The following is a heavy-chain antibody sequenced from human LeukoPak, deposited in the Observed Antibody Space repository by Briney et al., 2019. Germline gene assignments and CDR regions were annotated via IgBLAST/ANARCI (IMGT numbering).Heavy chain of an antibody. V-gene: IGHV3-23*01. D-gene: IGHD3-22*01. CDR3: AKSGYYYDSSGSNRRSGVDV. CDR1: GFTFSSSS. Sequence: PGGSLRLSCAASGFTFSSSSMSWVRHAPGKGLEWLSIISGSGGNAYYADSVKGRFTISRDNSKNTLYLQMNTLRAEDTAVYFCAKSGYYYDSSGSNRRSGVDVWGQGTTVTVSS. CDR2: ISGSGGNA. J-gene: IGHJ6*02.